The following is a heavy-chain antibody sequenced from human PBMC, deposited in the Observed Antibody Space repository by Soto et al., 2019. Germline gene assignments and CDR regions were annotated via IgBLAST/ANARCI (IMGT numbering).Heavy chain of an antibody. V-gene: IGHV1-2*02. CDR1: VFSVDTTYC. CDR3: GSPRSGPSPDVGH. J-gene: IGHJ4*01. CDR2: INPNSGDT. D-gene: IGHD2-15*01. Sequence: ASVKVSCKASVFSVDTTYCIHWVRRAPGQGLEWMGSINPNSGDTNYAQNFQGRVTMTRDTSISTAYMEVSSLTSDDTAVYYCGSPRSGPSPDVGHWGHGTLVTVSS.